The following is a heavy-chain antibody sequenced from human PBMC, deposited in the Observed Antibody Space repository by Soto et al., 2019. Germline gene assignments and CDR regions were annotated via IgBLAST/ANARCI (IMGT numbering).Heavy chain of an antibody. CDR1: GGSISSSSYY. CDR2: IYYSGST. V-gene: IGHV4-39*01. Sequence: ETLSLTCTVSGGSISSSSYYWGWIRQPPGKGLEWIGSIYYSGSTYYNPSLKSRVTISVDTSKNQFSLKLSSVTAADTAVYYCARQDSGTMPLGYWGQGTLVTVSS. CDR3: ARQDSGTMPLGY. D-gene: IGHD2-2*01. J-gene: IGHJ4*02.